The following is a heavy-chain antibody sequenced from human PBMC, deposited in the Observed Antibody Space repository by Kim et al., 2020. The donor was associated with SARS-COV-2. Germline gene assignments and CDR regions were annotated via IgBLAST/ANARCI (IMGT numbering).Heavy chain of an antibody. J-gene: IGHJ3*02. CDR3: ARDPAVVVITLKGAFDI. Sequence: GGYLRLSCAASGFTFSSYGMHWVRQATGKGLEWVAVISYDGSNKYYADSVKGRFTISRDNSKNTLYLQMNSLRAEDTAVYYCARDPAVVVITLKGAFDIWGQGTMVTVSS. V-gene: IGHV3-33*05. CDR1: GFTFSSYG. CDR2: ISYDGSNK. D-gene: IGHD3-22*01.